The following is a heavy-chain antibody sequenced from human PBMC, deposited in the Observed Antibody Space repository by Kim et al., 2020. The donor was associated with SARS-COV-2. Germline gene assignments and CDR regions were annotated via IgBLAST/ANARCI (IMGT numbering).Heavy chain of an antibody. CDR1: GGSFSGYY. V-gene: IGHV4-34*01. CDR2: INHSGST. D-gene: IGHD3-22*01. Sequence: SETLSLTCAVYGGSFSGYYWSWIRQPPGKGLEWIGEINHSGSTNYNPSLKSRVTISVDTSKNQFSLKLSSVTAADTAVYYCARGGGSSGYSDYWGQGTLVTDSS. CDR3: ARGGGSSGYSDY. J-gene: IGHJ4*02.